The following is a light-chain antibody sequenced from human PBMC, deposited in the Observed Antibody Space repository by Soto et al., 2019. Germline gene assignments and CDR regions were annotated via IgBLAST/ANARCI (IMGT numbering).Light chain of an antibody. CDR1: TGAVTSALH. J-gene: IGLJ2*01. CDR3: LLYYGGAQGVV. Sequence: QTVVTQEPSLXXXXGGTVTLTCASSTGAVTSALHPNWIQQRPGQAPRTLIYSTTNKHSWTPARFSGSLLGGKAALTLSGVQPEDEAEYYCLLYYGGAQGVVFGGGTKLTVL. V-gene: IGLV7-43*01. CDR2: STT.